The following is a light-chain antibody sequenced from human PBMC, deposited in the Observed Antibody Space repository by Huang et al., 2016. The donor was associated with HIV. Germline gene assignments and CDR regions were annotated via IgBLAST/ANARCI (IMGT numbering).Light chain of an antibody. Sequence: DVVKTQSPLSLPVTLGQPASISCKSSQSLVHSDGNTYLNWFQQRPGQSPRRLMYKASNRDSGVPDRFSGSGSGTDFTLKISRVEAEDVGVYYCMQGSHWPPWTFGQGTKVEI. CDR2: KAS. V-gene: IGKV2-30*02. CDR3: MQGSHWPPWT. J-gene: IGKJ1*01. CDR1: QSLVHSDGNTY.